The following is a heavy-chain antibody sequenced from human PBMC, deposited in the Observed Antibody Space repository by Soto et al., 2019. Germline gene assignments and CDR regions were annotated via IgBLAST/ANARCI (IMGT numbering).Heavy chain of an antibody. CDR2: IYHSGST. CDR3: ASPEWFRYYYGRDV. CDR1: GGSISSSNW. D-gene: IGHD3-3*01. V-gene: IGHV4-4*02. J-gene: IGHJ6*02. Sequence: SETLSLTCAVSGGSISSSNWWSWVRQPPGKGLEWIGEIYHSGSTNYNPSLKGRVTISVDKSKNQFSLKLSAVTAADTAVYSCASPEWFRYYYGRDVGGQGTTVAVSS.